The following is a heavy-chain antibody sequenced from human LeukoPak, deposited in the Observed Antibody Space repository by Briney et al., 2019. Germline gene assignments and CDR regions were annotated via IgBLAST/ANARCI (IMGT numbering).Heavy chain of an antibody. V-gene: IGHV4-34*01. CDR2: INHSGST. D-gene: IGHD3-10*01. J-gene: IGHJ6*02. Sequence: SETLSLTCAVYGGSFSGYYWGWIRQPPGKGLEWIGEINHSGSTNYNPSLKSRVTISVDTSKNQFSLKPSSVTAADTAVYYCARSGSGSYYLPFYYYYGMDVWGQGTTVTVSS. CDR1: GGSFSGYY. CDR3: ARSGSGSYYLPFYYYYGMDV.